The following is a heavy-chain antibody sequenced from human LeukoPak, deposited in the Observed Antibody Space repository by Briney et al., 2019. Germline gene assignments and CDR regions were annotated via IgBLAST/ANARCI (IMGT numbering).Heavy chain of an antibody. V-gene: IGHV3-74*01. CDR3: ARDPDRIAAAGTWGVYYYGMDV. CDR1: GFTFSSYW. CDR2: INSDGSST. J-gene: IGHJ6*02. D-gene: IGHD6-13*01. Sequence: PGGSLRLSCAASGFTFSSYWMHWVRQAPGKGLVWVSRINSDGSSTSYADSVKGRFTISRDNAKNTLYLQMNSLRAEDTAVYYCARDPDRIAAAGTWGVYYYGMDVWGQGTTVTVSS.